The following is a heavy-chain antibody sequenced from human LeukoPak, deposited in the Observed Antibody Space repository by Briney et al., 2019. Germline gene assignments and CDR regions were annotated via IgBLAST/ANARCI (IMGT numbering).Heavy chain of an antibody. D-gene: IGHD6-13*01. Sequence: GGSLRLSCAASGFTVSSNYMSWVRQAPGKGLEWVSYISSSSSTIYYADSVKGRFTISRDNAKNSLYLQMNSLRAEDTAVYYCAQIAAAGTGGSDYWGQGTLVTVSS. J-gene: IGHJ4*02. CDR1: GFTVSSNY. V-gene: IGHV3-48*04. CDR3: AQIAAAGTGGSDY. CDR2: ISSSSSTI.